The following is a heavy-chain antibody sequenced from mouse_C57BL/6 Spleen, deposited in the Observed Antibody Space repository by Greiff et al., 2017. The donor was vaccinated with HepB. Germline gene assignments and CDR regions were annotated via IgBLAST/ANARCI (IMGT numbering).Heavy chain of an antibody. V-gene: IGHV1-4*01. Sequence: VQLVESGAELARPGASVKMSCKASGYTFTSYTMHWVKPRPGQGLEWIGYINPSSCYTKYNQKFKDKATLTADKSSSTAYKQLRSLTSEDSAVSYCARSLNWDEFAYWGQGTLVTVSA. CDR1: GYTFTSYT. CDR3: ARSLNWDEFAY. D-gene: IGHD4-1*02. CDR2: INPSSCYT. J-gene: IGHJ3*01.